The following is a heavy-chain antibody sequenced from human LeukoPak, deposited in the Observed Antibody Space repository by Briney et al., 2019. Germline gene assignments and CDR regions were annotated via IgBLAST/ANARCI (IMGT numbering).Heavy chain of an antibody. CDR1: GFTFSSYA. J-gene: IGHJ4*02. D-gene: IGHD6-19*01. CDR3: ARDETSSGWFSGLRY. Sequence: GGSLRLSCAASGFTFSSYAMSWVRQAPGKGLERVSVIYSGGSTYYGDSVKGRFTMSRDNSKNTFYLQMNSLRVEDTAIYYCARDETSSGWFSGLRYWGQGTLVTVSS. V-gene: IGHV3-23*03. CDR2: IYSGGST.